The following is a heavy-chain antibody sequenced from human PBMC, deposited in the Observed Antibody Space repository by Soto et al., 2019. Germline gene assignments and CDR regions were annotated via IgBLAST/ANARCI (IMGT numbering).Heavy chain of an antibody. CDR2: LTPSGGNT. D-gene: IGHD2-8*01. Sequence: EVQLLDSGGGLVQPGGSLRLSCAAPGFTFSTYAMTWVRQAPGKGLEWVSTLTPSGGNTYYADSVQGRFTISRDNSMNTLYLQMNSLRAEDTAVYYCAGRYCPNGVCYTNYYYYIDVWGEGTTVTVSS. V-gene: IGHV3-23*01. J-gene: IGHJ6*03. CDR1: GFTFSTYA. CDR3: AGRYCPNGVCYTNYYYYIDV.